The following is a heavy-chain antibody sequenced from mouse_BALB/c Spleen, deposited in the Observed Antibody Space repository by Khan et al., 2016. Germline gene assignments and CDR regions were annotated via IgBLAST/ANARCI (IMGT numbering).Heavy chain of an antibody. CDR1: GYTVTSYW. CDR2: NAPGSGST. Sequence: DLVKPGASVKLSCKASGYTVTSYWINWIKQRPGQGLEWLGRNAPGSGSTYENEMLKGKATPKVDTSSSPAYIQLSSLSSEDSAVYFCAREGNYAFAYWGQGTLVTVSA. J-gene: IGHJ3*01. V-gene: IGHV1S41*01. CDR3: AREGNYAFAY. D-gene: IGHD2-1*01.